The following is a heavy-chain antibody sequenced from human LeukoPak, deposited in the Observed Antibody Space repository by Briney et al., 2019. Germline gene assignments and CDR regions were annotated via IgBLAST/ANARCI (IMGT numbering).Heavy chain of an antibody. J-gene: IGHJ4*02. CDR3: ASEVHSGSSIVTD. V-gene: IGHV4-34*01. D-gene: IGHD1-26*01. CDR1: GGSFSGYY. CDR2: INHSGST. Sequence: SETLSLTCAVYGGSFSGYYWSWIRQPPGKGLEWIGEINHSGSTNYNPSLKSRVTISVDTSKNQFSLKLSSVTAADTAVYYCASEVHSGSSIVTDWGQGTLVTVSS.